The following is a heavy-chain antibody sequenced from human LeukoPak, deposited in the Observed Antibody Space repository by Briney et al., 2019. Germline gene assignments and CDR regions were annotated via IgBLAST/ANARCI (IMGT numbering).Heavy chain of an antibody. CDR1: GYTFTGNY. CDR3: ARGGATVVGTRADWFDA. D-gene: IGHD6-13*01. J-gene: IGHJ5*02. CDR2: INPTTGGT. Sequence: ASVKVSCTASGYTFTGNYLSWLRLAPGQGFEWMGWINPTTGGTNFAQKFQGRVTMTRDTYINTVYMELTGLISDDTAVYYCARGGATVVGTRADWFDAWGQGTLVTVSS. V-gene: IGHV1-2*02.